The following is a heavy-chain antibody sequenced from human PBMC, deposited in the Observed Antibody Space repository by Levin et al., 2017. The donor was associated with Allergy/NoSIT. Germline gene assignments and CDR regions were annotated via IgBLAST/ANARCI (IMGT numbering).Heavy chain of an antibody. CDR1: GFTFSSYG. Sequence: GESLKISCAASGFTFSSYGMHWVRQAPGKGLEWVAVIWYDGSNKYYADSVKGRFTISRDNSKNTLYLQMNSLRAEDTAVYYCARAYHVSSGLDYWGQGTLVTVSS. CDR3: ARAYHVSSGLDY. V-gene: IGHV3-33*01. D-gene: IGHD6-19*01. CDR2: IWYDGSNK. J-gene: IGHJ4*02.